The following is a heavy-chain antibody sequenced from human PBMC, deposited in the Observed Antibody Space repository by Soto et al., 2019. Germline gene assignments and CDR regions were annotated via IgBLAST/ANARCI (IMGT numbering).Heavy chain of an antibody. J-gene: IGHJ2*01. D-gene: IGHD6-13*01. CDR1: GFTFSSYS. CDR2: ISSSSSYI. Sequence: EVQLVESGGGLVKPGGSLRLSCAASGFTFSSYSMNWVRQAPGKGLEWVSSISSSSSYIYYADSVKGRFTISRDNAKNSLYLQMNSLRAEDTAVYYCAREYAAAGSEGDFDLWGRGTLVTVSS. CDR3: AREYAAAGSEGDFDL. V-gene: IGHV3-21*01.